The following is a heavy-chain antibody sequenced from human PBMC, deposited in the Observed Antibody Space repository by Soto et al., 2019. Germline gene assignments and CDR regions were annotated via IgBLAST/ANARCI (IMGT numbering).Heavy chain of an antibody. CDR3: ARGVMIAEAWYYGMDV. CDR1: GFTFSSYW. CDR2: IKQDGSEK. J-gene: IGHJ6*02. V-gene: IGHV3-7*03. D-gene: IGHD6-13*01. Sequence: PGGSLRLSYAASGFTFSSYWMSWVRQAPGKGLEWVANIKQDGSEKYYVDSVKGRFTISRDNAKNSLYLQMNSLRAEDTAVYYCARGVMIAEAWYYGMDVWGQGTTVTVSS.